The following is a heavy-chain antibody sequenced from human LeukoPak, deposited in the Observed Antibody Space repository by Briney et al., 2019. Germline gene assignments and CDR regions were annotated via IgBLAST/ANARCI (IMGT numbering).Heavy chain of an antibody. CDR2: INADDGNT. J-gene: IGHJ4*02. CDR1: GYTFTTYA. Sequence: ASVKVSCKTSGYTFTTYAIHWVRQAPGQRLEWMGLINADDGNTRYSQRFQGRVTITRDTSANTAYMELSSLRFEDTAVYYCARGRRGYSSGWFDYWGQGTLVTVSS. CDR3: ARGRRGYSSGWFDY. V-gene: IGHV1-3*01. D-gene: IGHD6-19*01.